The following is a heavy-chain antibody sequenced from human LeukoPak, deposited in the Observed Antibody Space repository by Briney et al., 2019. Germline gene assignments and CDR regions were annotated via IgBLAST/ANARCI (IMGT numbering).Heavy chain of an antibody. Sequence: SETLSLTCTVSGYSISSGYYWGWIRQPPGKWLEWIGSIYHSGSTYYNPSLKSRVTISVDTSKNQFSLKLSSVTAADTAVYYCARVRTSGWYDYWGQGTLVTVSS. CDR2: IYHSGST. CDR3: ARVRTSGWYDY. CDR1: GYSISSGYY. D-gene: IGHD6-19*01. V-gene: IGHV4-38-2*02. J-gene: IGHJ4*02.